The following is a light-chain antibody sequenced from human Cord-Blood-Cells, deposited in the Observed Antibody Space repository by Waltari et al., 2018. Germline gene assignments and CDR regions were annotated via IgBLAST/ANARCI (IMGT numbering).Light chain of an antibody. J-gene: IGKJ3*01. CDR2: AAS. CDR1: QSISSY. V-gene: IGKV1-39*01. Sequence: DIQMTQSPSSLSASVGDRVPITCRASQSISSYLNWYQQKPGKAPKLLNYAASSLQSGVPSRFSGSGSGTDFTLTISSLQPEDFATYYCQQSYSTPFTFGPGTKVDIK. CDR3: QQSYSTPFT.